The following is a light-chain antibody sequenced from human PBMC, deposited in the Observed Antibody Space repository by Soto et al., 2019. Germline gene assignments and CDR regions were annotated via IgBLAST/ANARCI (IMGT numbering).Light chain of an antibody. CDR3: SSYTSSSTL. V-gene: IGLV2-14*01. CDR2: EVS. CDR1: SSDVGSYNY. J-gene: IGLJ1*01. Sequence: QSVLTQPASVSGSPGQSITISCTRTSSDVGSYNYVSWYQQHPGKAPNLMIYEVSDRPSGISSRFSGSKSGNTASLTISGLQTEDEADYYCSSYTSSSTLFGTGTKVTVL.